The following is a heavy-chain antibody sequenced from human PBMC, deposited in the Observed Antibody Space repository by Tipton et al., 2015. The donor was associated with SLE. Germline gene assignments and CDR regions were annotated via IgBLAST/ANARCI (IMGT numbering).Heavy chain of an antibody. J-gene: IGHJ3*02. CDR3: ARDGGHIVSGFDI. D-gene: IGHD2-21*01. CDR2: IYYSGST. CDR1: GGSISSHY. Sequence: LRLSCTVSGGSISSHYWSWIRQPPGKGLEWIGYIYYSGSTNYNPSLKSRVTISVDTSKNQFSLKLSSVTAADTAVYYCARDGGHIVSGFDIWGQGTMVTVSS. V-gene: IGHV4-59*11.